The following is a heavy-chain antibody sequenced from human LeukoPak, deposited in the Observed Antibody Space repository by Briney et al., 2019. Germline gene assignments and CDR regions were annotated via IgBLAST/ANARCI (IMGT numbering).Heavy chain of an antibody. CDR3: ARAGVWDYSDTSGYHNGAFDI. CDR1: GYTFSDYY. CDR2: INSNSGGT. J-gene: IGHJ3*02. D-gene: IGHD3-22*01. V-gene: IGHV1-2*06. Sequence: ASVKVSCKASGYTFSDYYIHWVRQAPGQGLEWMGRINSNSGGTNYAQKFQGRVTMTRDTSISTAYMELSRLRSDDTALYYCARAGVWDYSDTSGYHNGAFDIWGQGTMVTVSS.